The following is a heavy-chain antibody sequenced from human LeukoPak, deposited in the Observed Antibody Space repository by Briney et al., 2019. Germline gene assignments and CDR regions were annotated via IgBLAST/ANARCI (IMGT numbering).Heavy chain of an antibody. V-gene: IGHV1-69*13. Sequence: SVKVSCKASGGTFSSYAISWVRQAPGQGLEWMGGIIPIFGTANYAQKFQGRVTITADESTSTAYMELSSLRPEDTAVYYCARDRSYGFSRAFDIWGQGTMVTVSS. CDR2: IIPIFGTA. CDR1: GGTFSSYA. D-gene: IGHD5-18*01. CDR3: ARDRSYGFSRAFDI. J-gene: IGHJ3*02.